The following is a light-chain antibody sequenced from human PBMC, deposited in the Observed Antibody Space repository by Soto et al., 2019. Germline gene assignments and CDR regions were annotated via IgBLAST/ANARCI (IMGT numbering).Light chain of an antibody. CDR1: RDDVGGYNY. CDR3: SAYTNLGTLV. Sequence: QSALTQPASVSGSPGQSITISCTGTRDDVGGYNYVSWYQQYPGKAPKLMIYEVSYRPSGVSNRFSGSRSGHTASLSISGLQAEDEADYYCSAYTNLGTLVFGGGTKVTVL. J-gene: IGLJ3*02. CDR2: EVS. V-gene: IGLV2-14*01.